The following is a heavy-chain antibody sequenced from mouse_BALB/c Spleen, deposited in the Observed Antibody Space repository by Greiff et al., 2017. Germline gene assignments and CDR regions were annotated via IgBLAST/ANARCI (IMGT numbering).Heavy chain of an antibody. V-gene: IGHV7-1*02. CDR1: GFTFSDFY. Sequence: DVMLVESGGGLVQPGGSLRLSCATSGFTFSDFYMEWVRQPPGKRLEWIAASRNKANDYTTEYSASVKGRFIVSRDTSQSILYLQMNALRAEDTAIYYCARDRAYYGNLYAMDYWGQGTSVTVSS. J-gene: IGHJ4*01. CDR3: ARDRAYYGNLYAMDY. D-gene: IGHD2-10*01. CDR2: SRNKANDYTT.